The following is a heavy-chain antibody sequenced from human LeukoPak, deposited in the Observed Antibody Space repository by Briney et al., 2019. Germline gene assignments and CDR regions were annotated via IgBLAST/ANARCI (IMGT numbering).Heavy chain of an antibody. D-gene: IGHD1-26*01. Sequence: PGGSLRLSCVVSGFAVSRNYMSWVRQAPGKGLEWVSVIFDSGSTNYADSVKDRFTISRDNSRNTLFLQMNSLRVEDTAVYHCSRVNVWEVGGYWFEPWGQGTLVTV. CDR2: IFDSGST. CDR3: SRVNVWEVGGYWFEP. V-gene: IGHV3-66*01. J-gene: IGHJ5*02. CDR1: GFAVSRNY.